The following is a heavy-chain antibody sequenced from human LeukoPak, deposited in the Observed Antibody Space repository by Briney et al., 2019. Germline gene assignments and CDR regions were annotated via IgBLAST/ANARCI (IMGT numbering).Heavy chain of an antibody. CDR1: GYTFTGYY. CDR3: ARVCWWGSSTSCYGFDY. V-gene: IGHV1-2*02. J-gene: IGHJ4*02. Sequence: ASVKVSCKASGYTFTGYYMHWVRQAPGQGLEWMGWINPNSGGTNYAQKLQGRVTMTTDTSTSTAYMELRSLRSDDTAVYYCARVCWWGSSTSCYGFDYWGQGTLVTVSS. D-gene: IGHD2-2*01. CDR2: INPNSGGT.